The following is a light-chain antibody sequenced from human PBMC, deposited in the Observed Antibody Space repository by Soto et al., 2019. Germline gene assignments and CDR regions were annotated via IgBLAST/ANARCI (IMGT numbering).Light chain of an antibody. CDR3: QQYNNWPLT. Sequence: ETVMTQAPATLSVSPGERVTLSCRASQSIFSHVAWYQQKPGQVPRFLIYGASTRATGVPARFSGGGSGTDFTLTISSLQSEDFAVYYCQQYNNWPLTFGGGTKVEIK. J-gene: IGKJ4*01. CDR1: QSIFSH. V-gene: IGKV3-15*01. CDR2: GAS.